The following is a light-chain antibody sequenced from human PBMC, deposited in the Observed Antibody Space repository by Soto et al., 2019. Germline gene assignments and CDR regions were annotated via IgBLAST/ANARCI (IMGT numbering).Light chain of an antibody. CDR2: DVS. Sequence: SALTQPRSVSGSPGQSVTISCTGTSSDVGGYNYVSWYQQHPGKAPKLMIYDVSKRPSGVPDRFSGSKSGNTASLTISGLQAVDEADYYCCSYAGSYTLVFGGGTKLTVL. V-gene: IGLV2-11*01. CDR3: CSYAGSYTLV. J-gene: IGLJ2*01. CDR1: SSDVGGYNY.